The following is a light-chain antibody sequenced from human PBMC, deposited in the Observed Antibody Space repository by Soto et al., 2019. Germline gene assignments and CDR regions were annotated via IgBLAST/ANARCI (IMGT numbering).Light chain of an antibody. Sequence: EIVLTQSPATLSLSPGDRATLSCRASQSVSSYLAWYQQKPGQAPRLLIYDASNRATGIPARFSGSGSGTDFTLTLSSLEPEDFAVYYCQQRSNWPRGTFDQGTRLEIK. CDR2: DAS. V-gene: IGKV3-11*01. J-gene: IGKJ5*01. CDR1: QSVSSY. CDR3: QQRSNWPRGT.